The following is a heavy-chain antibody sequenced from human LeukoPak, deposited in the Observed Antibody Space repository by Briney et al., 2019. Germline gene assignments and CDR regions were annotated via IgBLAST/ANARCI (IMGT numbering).Heavy chain of an antibody. CDR2: IYYSGST. CDR1: GGSISSSSYY. J-gene: IGHJ5*02. V-gene: IGHV4-39*01. Sequence: PSETLSLTCTVSGGSISSSSYYWGWIRQPPGKGLEWIGSIYYSGSTYYNPSLKSRVTISVDTSKNQFSLKLSPVTAADTAVYYCARFPYSSSWDYRFDPWGQGTLVTVSS. D-gene: IGHD6-13*01. CDR3: ARFPYSSSWDYRFDP.